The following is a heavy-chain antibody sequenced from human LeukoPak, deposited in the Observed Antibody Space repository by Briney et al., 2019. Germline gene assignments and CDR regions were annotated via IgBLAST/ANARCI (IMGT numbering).Heavy chain of an antibody. V-gene: IGHV1-69*05. Sequence: SVKVSCKASGGTFSSYAISWVRQAPGQGLEWMGGIIPIFGTANYAQKFQGRVTITTDESTSTAYMELRSLRSDDTAVYYCARSPKGSSGWYSGYFQHWGQGTLVTVSS. CDR3: ARSPKGSSGWYSGYFQH. J-gene: IGHJ1*01. CDR1: GGTFSSYA. D-gene: IGHD6-19*01. CDR2: IIPIFGTA.